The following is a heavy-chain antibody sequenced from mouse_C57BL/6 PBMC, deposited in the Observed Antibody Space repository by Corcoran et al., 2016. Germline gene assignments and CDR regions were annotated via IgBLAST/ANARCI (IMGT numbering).Heavy chain of an antibody. CDR1: GYTFTTYG. Sequence: QIQLVQSGPELKKPGVTVKISCKASGYTFTTYGVSWVKQAPGKGLKWMGWINTYSGVPTYADDVKGRFAFSLETSASTAYLQINNLKNEDTATYFCARERNLRRGAMDYWGQGTSVTVSS. D-gene: IGHD2-12*01. V-gene: IGHV9-3*01. J-gene: IGHJ4*01. CDR3: ARERNLRRGAMDY. CDR2: INTYSGVP.